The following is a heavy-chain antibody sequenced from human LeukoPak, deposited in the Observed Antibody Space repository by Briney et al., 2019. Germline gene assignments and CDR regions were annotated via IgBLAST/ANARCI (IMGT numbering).Heavy chain of an antibody. CDR3: ARVMITFGGVIVRAFDY. CDR2: IKQDGSEK. Sequence: PGGSLRLSCAASGFTFSSYWMSWVRQAPGKGLEWVANIKQDGSEKYYVDSVKGRFTISRDNAKNSLYLQMNSLRAEDTAVYYCARVMITFGGVIVRAFDYWGQGTLVTVSS. V-gene: IGHV3-7*01. J-gene: IGHJ4*02. D-gene: IGHD3-16*02. CDR1: GFTFSSYW.